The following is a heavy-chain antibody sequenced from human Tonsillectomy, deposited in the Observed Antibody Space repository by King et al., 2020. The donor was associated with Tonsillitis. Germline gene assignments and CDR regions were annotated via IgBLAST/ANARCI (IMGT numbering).Heavy chain of an antibody. CDR1: GFTFSSYA. CDR3: ARGGRSYDSSGYYYSFDY. CDR2: ISYDGSNK. J-gene: IGHJ4*02. D-gene: IGHD3-22*01. V-gene: IGHV3-30*04. Sequence: VQLVESGGGVVQPGRSLRLSCAASGFTFSSYAMHWVRQAPGKGLEWVAVISYDGSNKYYADSVKGRFTISRDNSKNTLYLQMNSLRAEDTAVYYCARGGRSYDSSGYYYSFDYWGQGTLVTVSS.